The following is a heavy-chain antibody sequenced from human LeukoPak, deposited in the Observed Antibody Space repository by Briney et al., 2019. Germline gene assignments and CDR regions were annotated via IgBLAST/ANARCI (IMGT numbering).Heavy chain of an antibody. CDR3: ARAGINGDYTLFDY. J-gene: IGHJ4*02. CDR1: GGSISSSSYY. V-gene: IGHV4-39*07. D-gene: IGHD4-17*01. Sequence: PSETLSLTCTVSGGSISSSSYYWGWIRQPPGKGLEWIGSIYYSGSTYYNPSLKSRVTISVDTSKNQFSLKLSSVTAADTAVYYCARAGINGDYTLFDYWGQGTLVTVSS. CDR2: IYYSGST.